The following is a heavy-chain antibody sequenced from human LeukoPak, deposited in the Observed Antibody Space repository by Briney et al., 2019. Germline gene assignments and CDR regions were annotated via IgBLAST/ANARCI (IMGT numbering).Heavy chain of an antibody. CDR2: ISSSSSYI. CDR1: GFTFSSYS. V-gene: IGHV3-21*01. CDR3: APTTTIFGGGAFDI. J-gene: IGHJ3*02. Sequence: GGSLRLSCAASGFTFSSYSMNWVRQAPGKGLEWVSSISSSSSYIYYADSVKGRFTISRDNAKNSLYLQMNSLRAEDTAVYYCAPTTTIFGGGAFDIWGQGTMVTVSS. D-gene: IGHD3-3*01.